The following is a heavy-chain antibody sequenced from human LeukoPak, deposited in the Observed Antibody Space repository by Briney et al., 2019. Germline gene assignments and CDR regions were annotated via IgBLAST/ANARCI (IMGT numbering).Heavy chain of an antibody. Sequence: GESLKISCKGSGYTFTTYWIGWVRQMPGKGLEWMGIIYPDDSDTRYSPSFQGQVTTSADKSISTAYLQWSSLKASDTAMYYCARSPGNYYDSSGYSYYFDYWGQGTLVTVSS. J-gene: IGHJ4*02. CDR2: IYPDDSDT. D-gene: IGHD3-22*01. CDR1: GYTFTTYW. V-gene: IGHV5-51*01. CDR3: ARSPGNYYDSSGYSYYFDY.